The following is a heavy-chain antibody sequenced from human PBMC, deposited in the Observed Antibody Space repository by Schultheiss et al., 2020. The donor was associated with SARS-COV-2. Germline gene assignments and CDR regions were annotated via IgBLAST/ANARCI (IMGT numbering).Heavy chain of an antibody. Sequence: GGSLRLSCAASGFTVSSNEMSWVRQAPGKGLEYVSAISSNGGSTYYADSVKGRFTISRDNSKNTLYLQMSSLRAEDTAVYYCARDDAAIGRYYYGMDVWGQGTTVTVSS. CDR3: ARDDAAIGRYYYGMDV. J-gene: IGHJ6*02. V-gene: IGHV3-64D*06. CDR1: GFTVSSNE. D-gene: IGHD6-13*01. CDR2: ISSNGGST.